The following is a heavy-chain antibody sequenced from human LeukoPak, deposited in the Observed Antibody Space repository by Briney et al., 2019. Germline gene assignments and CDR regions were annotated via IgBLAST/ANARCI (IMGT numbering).Heavy chain of an antibody. CDR3: ARVEITMVPIGAFEI. J-gene: IGHJ3*02. D-gene: IGHD3-10*01. V-gene: IGHV1-69*05. Sequence: SVKVSCKASGGTFSSYAISWVRQAPGQGLEWMGRIIPIFGTANYAQKFQGRVTITTDESTSTAYMELSSLRSEDTAVYYCARVEITMVPIGAFEIWGQGTMVTVSS. CDR2: IIPIFGTA. CDR1: GGTFSSYA.